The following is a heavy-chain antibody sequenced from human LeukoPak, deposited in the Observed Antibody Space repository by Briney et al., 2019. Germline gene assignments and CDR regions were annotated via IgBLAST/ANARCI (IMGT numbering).Heavy chain of an antibody. CDR2: ISDSGDYT. Sequence: GGSLRLSCAGSGFTFSSYAMSWVRQAPGQGLEWVSVISDSGDYTSYADSVRGRFTISRDNSRNTLYLQMISLRPEDTAVYYCAKDTSVGKYCTNGVCSPFDYWGQGTLVTVSS. CDR3: AKDTSVGKYCTNGVCSPFDY. J-gene: IGHJ4*02. CDR1: GFTFSSYA. D-gene: IGHD2-8*01. V-gene: IGHV3-23*01.